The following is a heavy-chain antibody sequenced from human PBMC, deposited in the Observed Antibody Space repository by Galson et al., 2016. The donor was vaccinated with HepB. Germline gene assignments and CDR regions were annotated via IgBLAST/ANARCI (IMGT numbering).Heavy chain of an antibody. J-gene: IGHJ4*02. D-gene: IGHD3-16*01. CDR1: GASLGLSGYH. CDR2: TYYGRGN. Sequence: LSLTCTVSGASLGLSGYHWALIRQPAGKGLEWVAHTYYGRGNTYNPSLRSRVALSIDASTNEMSLTLTSRTAADTAVYYWGTYLEGHGGTGYWGQGTLGTVSS. CDR3: GTYLEGHGGTGY. V-gene: IGHV4-61*08.